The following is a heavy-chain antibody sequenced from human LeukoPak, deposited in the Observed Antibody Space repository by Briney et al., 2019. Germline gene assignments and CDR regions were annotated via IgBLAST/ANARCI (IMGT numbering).Heavy chain of an antibody. CDR1: GGSLSNYY. V-gene: IGHV4-59*01. CDR2: ISHIGSS. Sequence: SETLSLTCTVSGGSLSNYYWNWIRQPPGKGLEWIAYISHIGSSNYNPSLKSRVTISVDTSKNQFSLNLSSVTAADTAVYYCARDFLFKNALDIWGQGTVVTVSS. CDR3: ARDFLFKNALDI. J-gene: IGHJ3*02.